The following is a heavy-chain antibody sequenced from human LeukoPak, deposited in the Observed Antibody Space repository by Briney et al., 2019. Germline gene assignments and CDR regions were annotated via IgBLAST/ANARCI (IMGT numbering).Heavy chain of an antibody. D-gene: IGHD3-16*01. J-gene: IGHJ6*03. Sequence: ASVKVSCKXSGYTFSTYAITWVRQSPGQGLERMGGISAYNVKTNYLQKIQGRVTVTTDTSTSTAYLEMMSLRSDDTAVYYCARLGEAVGVLTSDYYYMDFWGKGTPVIVSS. V-gene: IGHV1-18*01. CDR1: GYTFSTYA. CDR2: ISAYNVKT. CDR3: ARLGEAVGVLTSDYYYMDF.